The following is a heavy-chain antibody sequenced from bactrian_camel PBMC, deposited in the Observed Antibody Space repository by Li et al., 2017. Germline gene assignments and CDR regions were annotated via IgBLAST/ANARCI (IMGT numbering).Heavy chain of an antibody. CDR2: LWIGGATT. CDR3: AADPGRPRSCWVIRFGY. Sequence: HVQLVESGGGSVQAGGSLTPSCAAGRYTYKRNCMGWFRQRPGKDREGLAVLWIGGATTTYADSVKGRFIIARDKAKDLVYLQMNGLQPEDTGMYYCAADPGRPRSCWVIRFGYWGQGTQVTVS. V-gene: IGHV3-3*01. CDR1: RYTYKRNC. D-gene: IGHD5*01. J-gene: IGHJ6*01.